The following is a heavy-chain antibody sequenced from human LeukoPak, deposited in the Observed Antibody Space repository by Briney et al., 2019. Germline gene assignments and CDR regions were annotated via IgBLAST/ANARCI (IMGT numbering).Heavy chain of an antibody. CDR2: IKDDGRQK. D-gene: IGHD1-26*01. CDR3: ARERSGIYDY. V-gene: IGHV3-7*01. Sequence: GGSLRLSCAASGFNFNKYWMTWVRQAPGKGLEWVANIKDDGRQKSYVDSVKGRFTISRDNAKNSAYLQMDNLRDEDTAVYYCARERSGIYDYWGQGSLVTVSS. J-gene: IGHJ4*02. CDR1: GFNFNKYW.